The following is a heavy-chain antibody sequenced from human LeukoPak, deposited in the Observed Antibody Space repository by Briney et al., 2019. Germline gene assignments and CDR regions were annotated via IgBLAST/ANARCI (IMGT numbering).Heavy chain of an antibody. Sequence: GGSLRLSCSASGFTFSTYWMHWVRQAPGKGLVWVSRINVDGSSTFYADSVKGRFTISRDNAKNSLYLQMNSLRAEDAAVYYCARATGTTGTPDYWGQGTLVTVSS. CDR2: INVDGSST. D-gene: IGHD1-1*01. CDR1: GFTFSTYW. CDR3: ARATGTTGTPDY. V-gene: IGHV3-74*01. J-gene: IGHJ4*02.